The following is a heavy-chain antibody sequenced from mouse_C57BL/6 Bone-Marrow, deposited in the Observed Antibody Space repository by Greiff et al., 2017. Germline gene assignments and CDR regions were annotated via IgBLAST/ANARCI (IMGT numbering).Heavy chain of an antibody. D-gene: IGHD2-4*01. J-gene: IGHJ2*01. CDR3: AGGRLRRFFDS. V-gene: IGHV1-4*01. CDR1: GYTFTSYT. Sequence: VQLQQSGAELARPGASVKMSCKASGYTFTSYTMHWVKQRPGQGLEWIGYINPSSGYTKYNQKFKDKATLTADKSSSTAYMQLSSLTSEDSAAYYCAGGRLRRFFDSWGQGTTLTVSS. CDR2: INPSSGYT.